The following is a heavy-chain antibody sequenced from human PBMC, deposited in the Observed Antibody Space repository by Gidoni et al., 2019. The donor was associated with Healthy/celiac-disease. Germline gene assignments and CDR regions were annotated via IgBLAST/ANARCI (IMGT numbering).Heavy chain of an antibody. Sequence: EVQLLESGGGLVQPGGSLRLSCAASGFTFSSYAMSWVRQAPGKGLEGVSAISGSGGSTYYADSVKGRFTISRDNSKNTLYLQMNSLRAEDTAVYYCAKVTVPGIAVAGTRGPNWFDPWGQGTLVTVSS. J-gene: IGHJ5*02. D-gene: IGHD6-19*01. CDR2: ISGSGGST. CDR1: GFTFSSYA. CDR3: AKVTVPGIAVAGTRGPNWFDP. V-gene: IGHV3-23*01.